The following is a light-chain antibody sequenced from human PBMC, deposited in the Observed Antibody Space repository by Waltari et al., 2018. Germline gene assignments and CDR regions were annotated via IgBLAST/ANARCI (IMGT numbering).Light chain of an antibody. V-gene: IGKV3-20*01. CDR1: QSVSRA. Sequence: EIVLTQSPGTLSLSLGERATVSCRASQSVSRALAWYQQKPGQAPRLLIYGASTRATGIPDRCSGSGYGTDFSLSISRMEPDDFAVDYCQHYLRLPVTFGQAT. CDR2: GAS. J-gene: IGKJ1*01. CDR3: QHYLRLPVT.